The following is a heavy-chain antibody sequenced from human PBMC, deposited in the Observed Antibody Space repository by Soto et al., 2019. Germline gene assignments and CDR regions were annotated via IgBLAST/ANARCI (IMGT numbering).Heavy chain of an antibody. V-gene: IGHV3-23*01. CDR1: GFTFSSYA. J-gene: IGHJ4*02. CDR2: ISGSGGST. CDR3: GTDDRKRFSELLSLFDY. Sequence: EVQLLESGGGLVQPGGSLRLSCAASGFTFSSYAMSWVRQAPGKGLEWVSAISGSGGSTYYADSVKGRFTISRDNTTITLYMKMNSLKAEDTAIYSCGTDDRKRFSELLSLFDYWGQGTLVTVSS. D-gene: IGHD3-10*01.